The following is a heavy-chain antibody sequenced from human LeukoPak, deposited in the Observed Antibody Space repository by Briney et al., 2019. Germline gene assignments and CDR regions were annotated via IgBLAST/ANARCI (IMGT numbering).Heavy chain of an antibody. CDR1: GGSISSYY. Sequence: SETLSLTCTVSGGSISSYYWSWIRQPPGKGLEWIGYIYYSGSTNYNPSLKSRVTISVDTSKNQFSLKLSSVTAADTAVYYCASLSYSSSSVDYWGQGTLVTVSS. CDR2: IYYSGST. CDR3: ASLSYSSSSVDY. J-gene: IGHJ4*02. V-gene: IGHV4-59*01. D-gene: IGHD6-6*01.